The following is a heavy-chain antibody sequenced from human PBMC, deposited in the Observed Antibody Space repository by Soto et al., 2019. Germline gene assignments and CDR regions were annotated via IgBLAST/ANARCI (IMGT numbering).Heavy chain of an antibody. J-gene: IGHJ1*01. V-gene: IGHV3-23*03. Sequence: GGSLRLSCAASGFTFGTFAMNWVRQPPGKGLEWVSGIYGDSSGIFYADSVKGRFTISRDNYKNTLYLQMNSLRAEDTAVYYCATSTVAAEYFQHWGQGTLVTVSS. CDR3: ATSTVAAEYFQH. CDR1: GFTFGTFA. D-gene: IGHD2-15*01. CDR2: IYGDSSGI.